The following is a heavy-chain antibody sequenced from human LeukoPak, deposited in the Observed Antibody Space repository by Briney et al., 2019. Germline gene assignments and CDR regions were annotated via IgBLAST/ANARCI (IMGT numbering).Heavy chain of an antibody. CDR3: AKERYCSGGSCFHFSDS. Sequence: PGGSLRLSCAASGFTFSSYGMSWVRQAPGKGLEWVSAISGSGGSTYYADSVKGRFTISRDNSKNTLYLQMNSLRAEDTAVYYCAKERYCSGGSCFHFSDSWGQGTLVTVSP. D-gene: IGHD2-15*01. J-gene: IGHJ4*02. CDR1: GFTFSSYG. V-gene: IGHV3-23*01. CDR2: ISGSGGST.